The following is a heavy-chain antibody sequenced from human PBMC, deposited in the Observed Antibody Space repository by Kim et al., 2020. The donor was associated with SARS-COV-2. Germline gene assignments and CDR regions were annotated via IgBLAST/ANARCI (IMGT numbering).Heavy chain of an antibody. J-gene: IGHJ5*02. Sequence: GESLKISCKGSGYSFTSYWISWVRQMPGKGLEWMGRIDPSDSYTNYSPSFQGHVTISADKSISTAYLQWSSLKASDTAMYYCARLEVAFGGFSWFDPWGQGTLVTVSS. CDR3: ARLEVAFGGFSWFDP. CDR2: IDPSDSYT. CDR1: GYSFTSYW. V-gene: IGHV5-10-1*01. D-gene: IGHD2-15*01.